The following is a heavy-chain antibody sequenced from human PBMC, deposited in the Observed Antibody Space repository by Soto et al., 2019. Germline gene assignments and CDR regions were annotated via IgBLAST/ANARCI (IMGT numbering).Heavy chain of an antibody. D-gene: IGHD3-10*01. CDR1: GFTFSSYG. Sequence: QVQLVESGGGVVQPGRSLRLSCAASGFTFSSYGMHWVRQAPGKGLEWVAVISYEGSNKYYADSVKGRFTISRDNSKNTLYLQMNSLRAEDTAVYYCAKDGGGYYYGSGSYYKGYLFDYWGQGTLVTVSS. J-gene: IGHJ4*02. V-gene: IGHV3-30*18. CDR3: AKDGGGYYYGSGSYYKGYLFDY. CDR2: ISYEGSNK.